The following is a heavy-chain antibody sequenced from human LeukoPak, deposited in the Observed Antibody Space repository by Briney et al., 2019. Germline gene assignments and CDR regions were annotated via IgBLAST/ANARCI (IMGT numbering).Heavy chain of an antibody. Sequence: GASVKVSCKASGYTFTSYGIRWVRQARGQGLAWMGWISAYNGNTNYAQKLQGRVTMTTDTSTSTAYMELRSLRSDDTAVYYCARGYCSSTSCPSYYYYGMDVWGQGTTVTVSS. D-gene: IGHD2-2*01. CDR3: ARGYCSSTSCPSYYYYGMDV. V-gene: IGHV1-18*01. CDR2: ISAYNGNT. J-gene: IGHJ6*02. CDR1: GYTFTSYG.